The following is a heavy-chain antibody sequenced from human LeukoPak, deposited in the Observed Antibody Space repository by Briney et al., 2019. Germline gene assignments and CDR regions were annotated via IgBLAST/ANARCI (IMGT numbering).Heavy chain of an antibody. V-gene: IGHV3-53*05. CDR2: IYSGGST. CDR1: GFTVSSNY. J-gene: IGHJ4*02. Sequence: GGSLRLSCAASGFTVSSNYMSWVRQAPGKGLEWVSVIYSGGSTYYADSVKGRFTISRDNSKNTLYLQMNSLRAEDTAMYYCARSSYYYDSSGYYYYWGQGTLVTVSS. CDR3: ARSSYYYDSSGYYYY. D-gene: IGHD3-22*01.